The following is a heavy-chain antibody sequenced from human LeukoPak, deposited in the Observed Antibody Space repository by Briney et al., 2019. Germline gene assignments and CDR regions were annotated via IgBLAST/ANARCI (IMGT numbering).Heavy chain of an antibody. CDR1: GFTFDDYA. V-gene: IGHV3-43D*03. J-gene: IGHJ4*02. Sequence: GGSLRLSCAASGFTFDDYAMHWVRQAPGKGLEWVSLISWDGGSTYYADSVKGRFTISRDNSKNSLYLQMNSLRAEDTAVYYCAKSYGDYGLYFDYWGQGTLVTVSS. CDR2: ISWDGGST. D-gene: IGHD4-17*01. CDR3: AKSYGDYGLYFDY.